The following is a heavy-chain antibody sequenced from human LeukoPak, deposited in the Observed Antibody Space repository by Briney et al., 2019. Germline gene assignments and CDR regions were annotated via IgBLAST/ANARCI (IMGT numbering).Heavy chain of an antibody. CDR3: ASEYYYDSSGYYYNWFDP. J-gene: IGHJ5*02. D-gene: IGHD3-22*01. V-gene: IGHV4-4*07. CDR1: GGSISSYY. CDR2: IYTSGST. Sequence: SETLSLTCTVSGGSISSYYWSWIRQPAGKGLEWIGRIYTSGSTNYNPSLKSRVTMSVDTSKNQFSLKLSSVTAADTAVYYCASEYYYDSSGYYYNWFDPWGQGTLVTVSS.